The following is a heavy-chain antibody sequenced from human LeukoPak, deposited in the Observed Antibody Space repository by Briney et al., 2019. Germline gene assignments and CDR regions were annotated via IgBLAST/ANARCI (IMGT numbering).Heavy chain of an antibody. CDR1: GYTFTGYY. J-gene: IGHJ4*02. CDR2: INPNSGGT. Sequence: ASVKVSCKASGYTFTGYYMHWVRQAPGQGLEWMGWINPNSGGTNYAQKFQGRVTMTRDTSISTAYMELSRLRSDDTAVYYCVRDIWVAVAGTFDYWGQGTLVTVSS. CDR3: VRDIWVAVAGTFDY. V-gene: IGHV1-2*02. D-gene: IGHD6-19*01.